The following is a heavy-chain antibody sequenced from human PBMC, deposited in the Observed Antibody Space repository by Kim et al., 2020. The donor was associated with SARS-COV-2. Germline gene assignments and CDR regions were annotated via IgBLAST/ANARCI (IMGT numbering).Heavy chain of an antibody. J-gene: IGHJ4*02. V-gene: IGHV1-18*03. D-gene: IGHD3-9*01. CDR3: ARGDNYGSTGYFLY. CDR2: ISGHNGRT. Sequence: ASVKVSCKTSGYMFTTYGINWVRQAPGQGLEWMGWISGHNGRTNYAQKFQGRVTMTTDTSTTTAYMELRSLTSDDMAVYYCARGDNYGSTGYFLYWGQGTLFTVSS. CDR1: GYMFTTYG.